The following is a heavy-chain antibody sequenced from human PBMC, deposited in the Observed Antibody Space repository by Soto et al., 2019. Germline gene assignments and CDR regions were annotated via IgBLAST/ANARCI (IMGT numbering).Heavy chain of an antibody. J-gene: IGHJ4*02. D-gene: IGHD6-6*01. CDR2: ISSSGSTI. CDR3: ARGTFVRAFDY. V-gene: IGHV3-48*03. CDR1: GFTFSSYE. Sequence: GSLRLSCAASGFTFSSYEMNWVRQAPGKGLEWVSYISSSGSTIYYADSVKGRFTISRDNAKNSLYLQMNSLRAEDTAVYYCARGTFVRAFDYWGQGTLVTVSS.